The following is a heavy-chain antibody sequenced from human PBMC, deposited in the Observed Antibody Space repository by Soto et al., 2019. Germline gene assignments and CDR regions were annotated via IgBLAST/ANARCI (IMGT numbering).Heavy chain of an antibody. J-gene: IGHJ4*02. Sequence: EVQLLESGGALVQPGGSLRLSCAASGFTFSSYAMSWVRQAPGKGLEWVSLISGSGGGTYYADSVKGRFTISRDNSKNTLYLQMISLRAGDTAVFYCAKHLSNGIPDYWGQGTLVTVSS. D-gene: IGHD2-8*01. V-gene: IGHV3-23*01. CDR3: AKHLSNGIPDY. CDR2: ISGSGGGT. CDR1: GFTFSSYA.